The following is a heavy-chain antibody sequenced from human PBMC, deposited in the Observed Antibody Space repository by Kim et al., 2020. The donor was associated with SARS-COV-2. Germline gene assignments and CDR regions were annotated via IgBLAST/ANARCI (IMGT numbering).Heavy chain of an antibody. CDR2: INHSGST. CDR3: ARGVLVPAASWFDP. J-gene: IGHJ5*02. CDR1: GGSFSGYY. Sequence: SETLSLTCAAYGGSFSGYYWSWVRQPPGKGLEWIGEINHSGSTNYNPSLKSRVTISVDTSKNHISSKLSSVTAADTAVDYCARGVLVPAASWFDPWGQGT. D-gene: IGHD2-2*01. V-gene: IGHV4-34*01.